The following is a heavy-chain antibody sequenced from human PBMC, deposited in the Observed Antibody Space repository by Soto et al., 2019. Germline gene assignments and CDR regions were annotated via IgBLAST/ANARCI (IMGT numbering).Heavy chain of an antibody. V-gene: IGHV3-23*01. D-gene: IGHD1-7*01. CDR2: ISGSGGST. CDR1: GFTFSSYA. CDR3: AKTYEGGNWNYVSYMDV. J-gene: IGHJ6*03. Sequence: GGSLRLSCAASGFTFSSYAMSWVRQAPGKGLEWVSAISGSGGSTYYADSVKGRFTISRDNSKNTLYLQMNSLRAEETAVYYCAKTYEGGNWNYVSYMDVWGKGTTVTVSS.